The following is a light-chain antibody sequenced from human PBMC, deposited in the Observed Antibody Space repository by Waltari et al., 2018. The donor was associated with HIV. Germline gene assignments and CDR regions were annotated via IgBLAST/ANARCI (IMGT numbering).Light chain of an antibody. CDR1: RSHGRYFHL. J-gene: IGLJ2*01. CDR2: EVN. Sequence: QSALTQPASASGSRGPSLTSSGPGSRSHGRYFHLLSWYQQNADKAPKVLIYEVNKRPSGVSNRFSGSKSGNTASLTISGLQAEDEAHYYCCSYADSSTVIFGGGTKLTVL. V-gene: IGLV2-23*02. CDR3: CSYADSSTVI.